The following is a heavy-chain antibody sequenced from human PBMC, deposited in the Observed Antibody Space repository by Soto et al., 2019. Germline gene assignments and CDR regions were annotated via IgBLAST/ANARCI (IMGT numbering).Heavy chain of an antibody. J-gene: IGHJ6*02. Sequence: GGSLRLSCAASGFTFSAYAMSWVRQAPGKGLEWVSAISGSGGSTYYADSVKGRFTISRDNSKNTLYLQMNSLRAEDTAVYYCAKWGYSSGWYAGGMDVWGQGTTVTVSS. D-gene: IGHD6-19*01. CDR1: GFTFSAYA. CDR3: AKWGYSSGWYAGGMDV. V-gene: IGHV3-23*01. CDR2: ISGSGGST.